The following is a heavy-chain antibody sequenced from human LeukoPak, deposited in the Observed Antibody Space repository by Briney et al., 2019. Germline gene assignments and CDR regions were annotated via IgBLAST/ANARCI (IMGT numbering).Heavy chain of an antibody. V-gene: IGHV4-61*02. Sequence: PSETLSLTCTVSGGSISSDSYYWNWIRQPAGKGLEWVGRIYTSGRTNYNPSLKSRVTISVDTSKNQFSLKLSSVTAADTAVYYCASRGKYSSGRYGYWGQGTLVTVSS. D-gene: IGHD6-19*01. CDR3: ASRGKYSSGRYGY. CDR1: GGSISSDSYY. J-gene: IGHJ4*02. CDR2: IYTSGRT.